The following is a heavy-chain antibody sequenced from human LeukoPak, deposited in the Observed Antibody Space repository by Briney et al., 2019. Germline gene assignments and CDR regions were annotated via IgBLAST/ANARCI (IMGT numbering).Heavy chain of an antibody. V-gene: IGHV4-39*01. CDR1: GASISDSSYY. CDR3: ARQSKRYDILTGYRPDAFNV. CDR2: MRYGGSS. D-gene: IGHD3-9*01. J-gene: IGHJ3*01. Sequence: SETLSLTCTVSGASISDSSYYWGWIRQPPGKGLEWIGSMRYGGSSDYNPSLKSRVTISVDTSKNQFSLKLTSVTAADTAVYYCARQSKRYDILTGYRPDAFNVWGQGSMVTVSS.